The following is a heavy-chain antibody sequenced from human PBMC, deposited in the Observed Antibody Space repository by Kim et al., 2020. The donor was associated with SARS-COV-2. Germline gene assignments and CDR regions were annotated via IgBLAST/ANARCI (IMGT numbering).Heavy chain of an antibody. CDR3: SRSTVGAYFDY. D-gene: IGHD1-26*01. CDR2: IHDAGST. V-gene: IGHV3-53*01. J-gene: IGHJ4*02. Sequence: GGSLRLSCAVSGSSVRSSYMTWVRQAPGKGLEWVSAIHDAGSTYYADSVKGRFTISRDIPKDTLYLQMNSLRADDTAVYYCSRSTVGAYFDYWGQGILVSVSS. CDR1: GSSVRSSY.